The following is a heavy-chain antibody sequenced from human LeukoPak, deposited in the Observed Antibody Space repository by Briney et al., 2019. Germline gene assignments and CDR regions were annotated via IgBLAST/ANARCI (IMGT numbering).Heavy chain of an antibody. D-gene: IGHD1-26*01. CDR1: GFTFDDYA. CDR2: ISWNSGSI. Sequence: PGRSLRLSCAASGFTFDDYAMHWVRHAPGKGLEWVSGISWNSGSIGYADSVKGRFTISRDNAKNSLYLQMNSLRAEDTALYYCAKDIRSGSYGYFDYWGQGTLVTVSS. J-gene: IGHJ4*02. V-gene: IGHV3-9*01. CDR3: AKDIRSGSYGYFDY.